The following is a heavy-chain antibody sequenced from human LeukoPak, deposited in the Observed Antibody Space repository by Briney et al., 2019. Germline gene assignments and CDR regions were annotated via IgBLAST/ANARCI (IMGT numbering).Heavy chain of an antibody. Sequence: SQTLSLTCTVSGGSVSSGSYYWTLIRQPAGKGLEWIGRIYTSGSTNYIPSLKSRVTISVDTSKNQFSLKLRAVTAADTAIYYCARDEDGYNDYWGQGTLVTVSS. J-gene: IGHJ4*02. D-gene: IGHD5-24*01. CDR3: ARDEDGYNDY. CDR1: GGSVSSGSYY. V-gene: IGHV4-61*02. CDR2: IYTSGST.